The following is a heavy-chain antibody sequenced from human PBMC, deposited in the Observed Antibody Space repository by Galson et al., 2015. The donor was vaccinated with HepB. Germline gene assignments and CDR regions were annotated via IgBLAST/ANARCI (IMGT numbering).Heavy chain of an antibody. V-gene: IGHV3-73*01. J-gene: IGHJ4*02. CDR2: IRSKANYYAT. Sequence: SLRLSCAASGFIFSGSAIDWVRQASGKGPEWVGRIRSKANYYATLYVPSLKGRFTISRDDSKNMAYLHMRILKTEDTAVYYCIRLGDLSGYSSRWGQGTLVTVSS. CDR1: GFIFSGSA. D-gene: IGHD2-2*01. CDR3: IRLGDLSGYSSR.